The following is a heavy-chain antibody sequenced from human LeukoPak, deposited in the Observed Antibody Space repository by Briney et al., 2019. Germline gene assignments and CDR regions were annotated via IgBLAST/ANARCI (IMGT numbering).Heavy chain of an antibody. J-gene: IGHJ4*02. CDR1: GFTFSSYG. CDR3: AKSAIVGATYRGNY. Sequence: GGSLRLSCAASGFTFSSYGMHWVRQAPGKGLEWVAFIRYDGSNKYYADSVKGRFTISRDNSKNTLYLQMNSLRDEDTAVYYCAKSAIVGATYRGNYWGQGTLVTVSS. CDR2: IRYDGSNK. D-gene: IGHD1-26*01. V-gene: IGHV3-30*02.